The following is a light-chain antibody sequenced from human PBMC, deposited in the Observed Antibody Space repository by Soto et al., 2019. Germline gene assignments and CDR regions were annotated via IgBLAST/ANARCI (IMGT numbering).Light chain of an antibody. CDR2: RNN. CDR1: SSNIGSNY. Sequence: QSVLTQPPSASGTPGQRATISCSGSSSNIGSNYVYWYQQLPGTAPKLLIYRNNQRPSGVPDRFSGSKSGTSASLDISGLRSEDEADYYCAAWDDSLSGVVFGGGTKLTVL. CDR3: AAWDDSLSGVV. V-gene: IGLV1-47*01. J-gene: IGLJ2*01.